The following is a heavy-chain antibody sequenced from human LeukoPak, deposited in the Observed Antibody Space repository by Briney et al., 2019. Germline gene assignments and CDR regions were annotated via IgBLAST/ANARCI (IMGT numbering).Heavy chain of an antibody. CDR3: ARPYGGNSYFFDY. D-gene: IGHD4-23*01. V-gene: IGHV3-43*01. J-gene: IGHJ4*02. CDR1: GFTFDEYS. CDR2: ISWDGART. Sequence: GGSLRLSCAASGFTFDEYSMHWVRQVPGKGLEWVSLISWDGARTFYADFVKGRFTISRDNSKNSLYLQMDTLTTEDAALYFCARPYGGNSYFFDYWGLGTLVTVSS.